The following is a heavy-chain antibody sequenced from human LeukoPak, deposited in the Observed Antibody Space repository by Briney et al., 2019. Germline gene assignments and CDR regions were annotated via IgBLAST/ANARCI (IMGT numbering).Heavy chain of an antibody. V-gene: IGHV1-3*01. CDR3: ARGIIRERWRVTDNWFDP. J-gene: IGHJ5*02. Sequence: ASVKVSCKASGYTFTSYAMHWVRQAPGQRLEWMGWINAGNGNTKYSQKFQGRVTITRDTSASTAYMELSSLRSEDTAVYYCARGIIRERWRVTDNWFDPWGQGTLVTVSS. CDR1: GYTFTSYA. CDR2: INAGNGNT. D-gene: IGHD3-16*01.